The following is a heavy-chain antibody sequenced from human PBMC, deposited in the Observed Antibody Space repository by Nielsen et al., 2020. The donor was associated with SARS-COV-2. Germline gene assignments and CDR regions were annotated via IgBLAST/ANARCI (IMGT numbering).Heavy chain of an antibody. D-gene: IGHD3-10*01. Sequence: GESLKISYAASGFTFSNSFMTWVRQAPGKGLEWVANIKEDGSVKLYVDSVRGRFTISRDNAQKSVYLQMNSLRAEDTAVYYCANGVRGAYWGQGALVTVSS. CDR3: ANGVRGAY. J-gene: IGHJ4*02. CDR2: IKEDGSVK. CDR1: GFTFSNSF. V-gene: IGHV3-7*05.